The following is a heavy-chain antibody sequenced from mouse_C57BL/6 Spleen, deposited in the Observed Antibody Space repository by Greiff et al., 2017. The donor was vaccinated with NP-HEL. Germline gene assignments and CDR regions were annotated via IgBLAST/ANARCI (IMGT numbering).Heavy chain of an antibody. J-gene: IGHJ2*01. CDR3: ARSGTTVANDY. D-gene: IGHD1-1*01. Sequence: QVQLKQSGAELARPGASVKLSCKASGYTFTSYGISWVKQRTGQGLEWIGEIYPRSGNTYYNEKFKGKATLTADKSSSTAYMELRSLTSEDSAVYFCARSGTTVANDYWGQGTTLTVSS. CDR1: GYTFTSYG. V-gene: IGHV1-81*01. CDR2: IYPRSGNT.